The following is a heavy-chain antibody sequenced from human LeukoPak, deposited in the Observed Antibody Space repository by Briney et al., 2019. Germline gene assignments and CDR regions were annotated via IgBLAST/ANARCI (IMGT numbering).Heavy chain of an antibody. CDR2: ISGSGEAT. Sequence: PGGSLRLSCAASGFTFSNAWMSWVRQAPGKGLDWVAAISGSGEATTYADSVKGRFTISRDNSKNTLFLQMNSLRAEESALYYCAKHTGRGSNSADAFDFWGRGTAVTVSS. J-gene: IGHJ3*01. CDR1: GFTFSNAW. V-gene: IGHV3-23*01. CDR3: AKHTGRGSNSADAFDF. D-gene: IGHD1-26*01.